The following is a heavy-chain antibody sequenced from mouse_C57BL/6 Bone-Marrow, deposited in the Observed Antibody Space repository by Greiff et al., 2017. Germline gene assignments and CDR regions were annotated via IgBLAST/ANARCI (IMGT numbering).Heavy chain of an antibody. CDR3: ARQLRAY. D-gene: IGHD3-2*02. V-gene: IGHV5-6*01. J-gene: IGHJ3*01. CDR2: ISSGGSYT. CDR1: GFTFSSYG. Sequence: EVMLVESGGDLVKPGGSLKLSCAASGFTFSSYGMSWVRQTPDKRLEWVATISSGGSYTYYPDSVKGRFTISRDNAKNTRYLQMSSLKSEDTAMYYCARQLRAYWGQGTLVTVSA.